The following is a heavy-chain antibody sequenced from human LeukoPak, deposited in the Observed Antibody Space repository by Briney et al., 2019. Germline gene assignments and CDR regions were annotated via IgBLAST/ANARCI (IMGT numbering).Heavy chain of an antibody. CDR2: IRYDGTNK. V-gene: IGHV3-30*02. J-gene: IGHJ4*02. CDR1: GFTFSNYG. D-gene: IGHD6-13*01. Sequence: PGGSPRLSCAASGFTFSNYGMHWVRQAPGKGLEWVAFIRYDGTNKYYADSVKGRFTISRDNAKNSVYLQMNSLTDEDTAVYYCARGGGSGRYGLPFDSWGQGTLVTVSS. CDR3: ARGGGSGRYGLPFDS.